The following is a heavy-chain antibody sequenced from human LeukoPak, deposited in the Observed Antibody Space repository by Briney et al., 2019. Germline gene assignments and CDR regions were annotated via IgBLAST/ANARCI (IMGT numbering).Heavy chain of an antibody. CDR3: ARFGRGKIAAAGRIDY. D-gene: IGHD6-13*01. J-gene: IGHJ4*02. CDR2: ISSSSSYI. CDR1: GFTFSSYS. Sequence: GGSLRLSCAASGFTFSSYSMNWVRQAPGKGLEWVSSISSSSSYIYYADSVKGRFTISRDNAKNSLYLQMNSLRAEDTAVYYCARFGRGKIAAAGRIDYWGQGTLVTVSS. V-gene: IGHV3-21*01.